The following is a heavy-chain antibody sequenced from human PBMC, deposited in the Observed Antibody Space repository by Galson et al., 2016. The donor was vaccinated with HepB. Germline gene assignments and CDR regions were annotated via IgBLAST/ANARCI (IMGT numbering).Heavy chain of an antibody. CDR1: GYRFRNYW. CDR3: ARRGDSGDYVGGMDV. CDR2: IDPTDSYT. V-gene: IGHV5-10-1*01. D-gene: IGHD4-17*01. J-gene: IGHJ6*02. Sequence: QSGAEVKKPGESLRISCEGSGYRFRNYWINWVRQMPGKGLEWMATIDPTDSYTKYNPSFQGHVTISTDKSKATAYLQWSALKASDTAKHYCARRGDSGDYVGGMDVWGQGTTVIVSS.